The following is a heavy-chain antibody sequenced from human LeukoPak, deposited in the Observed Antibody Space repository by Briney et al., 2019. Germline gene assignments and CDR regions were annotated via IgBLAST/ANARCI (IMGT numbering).Heavy chain of an antibody. V-gene: IGHV3-7*03. D-gene: IGHD6-6*01. CDR3: ARSSYSSSSSV. Sequence: GGSLRLSCAVSGFTFSGFWMSWSRQAPGKGLEWVASINSDGSEEYYADVVKGRFTISRDNAKNSLYLQINSLRAENTAVYYCARSSYSSSSSVWGQGTMVTVSS. J-gene: IGHJ3*01. CDR1: GFTFSGFW. CDR2: INSDGSEE.